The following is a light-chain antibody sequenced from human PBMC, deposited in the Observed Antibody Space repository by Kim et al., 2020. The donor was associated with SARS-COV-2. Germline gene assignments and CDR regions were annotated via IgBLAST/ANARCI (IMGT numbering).Light chain of an antibody. CDR3: MQGIHPIT. CDR2: KVS. J-gene: IGKJ5*01. CDR1: QSLVYSDGNTY. V-gene: IGKV2-30*01. Sequence: DVVMTQSTLSLPVTLGQPASISCRSSQSLVYSDGNTYLNWFQQRPGQSQRRLIYKVSNRDSGVPDRFSGSGSGTDFTLKISGVEAEDVGVYYCMQGIHPITFGQGTRLEIK.